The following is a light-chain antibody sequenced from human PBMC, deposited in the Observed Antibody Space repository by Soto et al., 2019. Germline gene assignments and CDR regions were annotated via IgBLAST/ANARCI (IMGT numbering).Light chain of an antibody. J-gene: IGKJ2*01. CDR1: HVISNW. Sequence: DIQMTQSPSSVSASVGDTVNITCRASHVISNWLAWDQQKAGKAPKLLIYAASRLQSGVPSRFSGSGSGPDFTLTISGLQPEDVASYYCQQANDFPYTFGQGTKLEI. V-gene: IGKV1-12*01. CDR2: AAS. CDR3: QQANDFPYT.